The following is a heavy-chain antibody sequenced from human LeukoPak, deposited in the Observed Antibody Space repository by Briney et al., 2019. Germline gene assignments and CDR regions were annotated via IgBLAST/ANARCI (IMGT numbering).Heavy chain of an antibody. CDR3: ARGWARWLNYDSSGYPPRLGY. CDR2: ISAYNGNT. D-gene: IGHD3-22*01. Sequence: GASVKVSCKASGYTFTSYGISWVQQAPGQGLEWMGWISAYNGNTNYAQKLQGRVTMTTDTSTSTAYMELRSLRSDDTAVYYCARGWARWLNYDSSGYPPRLGYWGQGTLVTVSS. V-gene: IGHV1-18*01. CDR1: GYTFTSYG. J-gene: IGHJ4*02.